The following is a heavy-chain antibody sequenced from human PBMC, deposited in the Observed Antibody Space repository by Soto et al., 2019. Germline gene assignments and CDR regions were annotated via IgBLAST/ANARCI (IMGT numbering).Heavy chain of an antibody. Sequence: SXTLSLTCAVYSGSFSDYYWSWIRQPLVKGLEWVGEINHRGSTNYNASLKSRITISVDTSKNQFSLRLSSVTAADTAVYYCARLPLSGSYYNYWGQGVLVTVS. J-gene: IGHJ4*02. CDR3: ARLPLSGSYYNY. V-gene: IGHV4-34*01. D-gene: IGHD1-26*01. CDR1: SGSFSDYY. CDR2: INHRGST.